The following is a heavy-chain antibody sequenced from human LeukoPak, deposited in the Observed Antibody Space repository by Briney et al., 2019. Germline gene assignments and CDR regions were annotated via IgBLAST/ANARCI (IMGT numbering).Heavy chain of an antibody. V-gene: IGHV3-7*01. D-gene: IGHD3-10*01. CDR2: IKQDGSEK. CDR1: GFTFSSYW. J-gene: IGHJ3*02. CDR3: ARESYYHDSGSYYNVPPPFNI. Sequence: GGSLRLSCAASGFTFSSYWMSWVRQAPGKGLEWVANIKQDGSEKYYVDSVKGRFTISRDNAKNSLYLQMNSLRAEDTAVYYCARESYYHDSGSYYNVPPPFNIWGQGTMVTVSS.